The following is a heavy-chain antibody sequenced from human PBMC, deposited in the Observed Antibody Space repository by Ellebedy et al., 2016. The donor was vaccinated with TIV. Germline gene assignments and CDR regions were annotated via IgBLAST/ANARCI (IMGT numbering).Heavy chain of an antibody. CDR1: GFTFSSFA. V-gene: IGHV3-23*01. CDR2: ISGSDGST. Sequence: PGGSLRLSCAASGFTFSSFAMSWVRQAPGKGLEWGSAISGSDGSTSYADSVKGLFPISSSNSKNTLYRQMKSLRAEDTAVYYCAKLYPAHQEMSSGSYYDYWGQGTLVTVSS. J-gene: IGHJ4*02. CDR3: AKLYPAHQEMSSGSYYDY. D-gene: IGHD1-26*01.